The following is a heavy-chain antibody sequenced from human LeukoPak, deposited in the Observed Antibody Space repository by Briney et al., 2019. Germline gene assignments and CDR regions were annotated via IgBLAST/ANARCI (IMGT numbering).Heavy chain of an antibody. V-gene: IGHV4-30-2*01. CDR3: ASGGYSYGFDY. Sequence: TQTLSLTCAVSGVSISSGGYSWSWIRQPPGKGLEWIGYIYHNGNTYYSPSLKSRVTISVDRSKNQLSLKLSSVTAADTAMYYCASGGYSYGFDYWGQGTLVTVSS. J-gene: IGHJ4*02. CDR1: GVSISSGGYS. CDR2: IYHNGNT. D-gene: IGHD5-18*01.